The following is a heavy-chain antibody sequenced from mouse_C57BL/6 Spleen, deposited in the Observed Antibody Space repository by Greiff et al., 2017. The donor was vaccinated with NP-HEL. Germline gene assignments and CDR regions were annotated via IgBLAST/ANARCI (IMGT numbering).Heavy chain of an antibody. J-gene: IGHJ3*01. CDR1: GFTFSSSA. D-gene: IGHD2-2*01. CDR2: ISDGGSYT. V-gene: IGHV5-4*01. Sequence: EVHLVESGGGLVKPGGSLKLSCAASGFTFSSSAMSWVRQTPEKRLEWVATISDGGSYTYYPDNVKGRFTISRDNAKNNLYLQMSHLKSEDTAMYYCARDKVTTGFAYWGQGTLVTVSA. CDR3: ARDKVTTGFAY.